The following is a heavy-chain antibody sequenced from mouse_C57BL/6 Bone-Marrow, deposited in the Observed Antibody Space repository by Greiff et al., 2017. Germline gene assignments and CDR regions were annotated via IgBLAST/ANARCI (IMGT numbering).Heavy chain of an antibody. CDR3: ARGGYYPYYAMDY. D-gene: IGHD2-3*01. Sequence: EVHLVESGPGLVKPSQSLSLTCSVTGYSITSGYYWNWIRQFPGNKLEWMGYISYDGSNNYNPSLKNRISITRDTSKNQFFLKLNSVTTEDTATYYCARGGYYPYYAMDYWGQGTSVTVSS. CDR1: GYSITSGYY. J-gene: IGHJ4*01. V-gene: IGHV3-6*01. CDR2: ISYDGSN.